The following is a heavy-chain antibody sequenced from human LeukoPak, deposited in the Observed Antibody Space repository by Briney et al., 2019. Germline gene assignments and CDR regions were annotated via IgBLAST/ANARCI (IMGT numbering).Heavy chain of an antibody. D-gene: IGHD2-15*01. CDR3: VVAATAGGNWFDP. V-gene: IGHV1-46*01. J-gene: IGHJ5*02. CDR1: GDTFITYY. CDR2: ISLGGGST. Sequence: ASVKVSCKASGDTFITYYMYWVRQAPGQGLEWMGIISLGGGSTNYAQKFQGRITMTRDMSTTTVYMELSSLRSEDTAVYYCVVAATAGGNWFDPWGQGTLVTVSS.